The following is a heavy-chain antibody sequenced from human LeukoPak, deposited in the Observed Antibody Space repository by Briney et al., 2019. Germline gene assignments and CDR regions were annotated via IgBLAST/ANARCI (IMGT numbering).Heavy chain of an antibody. CDR3: ARNYGDYNAEYFQH. CDR1: GFTFSSYA. J-gene: IGHJ1*01. CDR2: ISGSGGST. V-gene: IGHV3-23*01. Sequence: GGSLRLSCAASGFTFSSYAMSWVRQAPGKGLEWVSAISGSGGSTYYADSVKGRFTISRDNAKNSLYLQMNSLRAEDTAVYYCARNYGDYNAEYFQHWGQGTLVTVSS. D-gene: IGHD4-17*01.